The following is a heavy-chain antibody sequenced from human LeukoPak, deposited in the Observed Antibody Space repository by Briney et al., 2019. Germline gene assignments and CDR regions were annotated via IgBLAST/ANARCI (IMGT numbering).Heavy chain of an antibody. CDR2: VKSQTSGGTT. V-gene: IGHV3-15*01. J-gene: IGHJ4*02. CDR3: TTDRRFGEFYFDY. D-gene: IGHD3-10*01. Sequence: GGSLRLSCAASGFTFSSYGMHWVRQAPGKGLEWVGRVKSQTSGGTTDYAAPVKGRFTISRDDSKNTLYLQMNSLKTEDTAVYYCTTDRRFGEFYFDYWGQGTLVTVSS. CDR1: GFTFSSYG.